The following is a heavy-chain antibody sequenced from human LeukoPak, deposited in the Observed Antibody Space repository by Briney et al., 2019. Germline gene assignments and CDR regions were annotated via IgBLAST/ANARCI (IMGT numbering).Heavy chain of an antibody. D-gene: IGHD5-12*01. CDR1: GFTFSSYS. CDR2: ISSSSSYI. CDR3: ARDAEMATRPYYFDY. Sequence: GGSLRLSCAASGFTFSSYSMNWVSQAPGKGLEWVSSISSSSSYIYYADSVKGRFTISRDNAKNSLYLQMNSLRAEDTAVYYCARDAEMATRPYYFDYWGQGTLVTVSS. J-gene: IGHJ4*02. V-gene: IGHV3-21*01.